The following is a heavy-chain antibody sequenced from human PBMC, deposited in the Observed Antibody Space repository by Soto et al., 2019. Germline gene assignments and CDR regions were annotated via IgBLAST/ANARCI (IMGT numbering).Heavy chain of an antibody. CDR2: ISGSADST. CDR1: GFTFSSYA. Sequence: PGGSLRLSCAASGFTFSSYAMSWVRQAPGKGLEWVSAISGSADSTYYADSVKGRFTISRDNSKNTLNLQMNSLRAEDTAVYYCAKAPFYYYGMDVWGQGTTVTVSS. CDR3: AKAPFYYYGMDV. J-gene: IGHJ6*02. V-gene: IGHV3-23*01.